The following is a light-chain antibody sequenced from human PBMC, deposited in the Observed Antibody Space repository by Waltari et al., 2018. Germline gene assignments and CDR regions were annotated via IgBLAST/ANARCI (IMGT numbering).Light chain of an antibody. Sequence: EAVLTQSPATLSLSPGGSATLSCRASQSVGSFLAWYQHKPGQAPRLLIYDASNRATDIPVRFSGTGSGTDFTLTISSLEPEDFAIYYCQQRNNWPPTFGRGSKLEIK. J-gene: IGKJ4*02. CDR2: DAS. V-gene: IGKV3-11*01. CDR3: QQRNNWPPT. CDR1: QSVGSF.